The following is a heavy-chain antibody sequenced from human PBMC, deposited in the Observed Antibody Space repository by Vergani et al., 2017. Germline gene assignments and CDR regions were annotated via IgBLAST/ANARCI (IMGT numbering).Heavy chain of an antibody. V-gene: IGHV5-51*01. D-gene: IGHD6-25*01. CDR1: GYSFTKYW. CDR3: ARLYGRYSSDSKYFDY. Sequence: EVQLVQSGAEVKKPGESLKISCQISGYSFTKYWIGWVREMPGKGLQWMGIIHPADSDTRYSPSFQGQVTISVDKSISTAYLQRSSLEASDSAMYYCARLYGRYSSDSKYFDYWGQGTLVTVSS. CDR2: IHPADSDT. J-gene: IGHJ4*02.